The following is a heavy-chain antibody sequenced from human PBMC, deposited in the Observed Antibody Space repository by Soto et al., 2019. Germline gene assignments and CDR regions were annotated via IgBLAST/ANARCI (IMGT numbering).Heavy chain of an antibody. CDR1: GDSVSSGAYY. D-gene: IGHD6-13*01. CDR2: IYYNAIT. V-gene: IGHV4-61*08. CDR3: ARANIAAAGTIFDP. J-gene: IGHJ5*02. Sequence: QVKLQELGPGLVKPSETLSLTCTVSGDSVSSGAYYWSWVRQPPGKGLEWIGYIYYNAITNYNPSLKSRVTILVDTSKSEISLTLNSVTAADTAVYYCARANIAAAGTIFDPWGQGVLVTVSA.